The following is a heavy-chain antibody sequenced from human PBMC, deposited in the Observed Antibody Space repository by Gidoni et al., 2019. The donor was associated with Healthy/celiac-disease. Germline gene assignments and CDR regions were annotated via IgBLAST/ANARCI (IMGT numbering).Heavy chain of an antibody. Sequence: EVQLVETGGGLVKPGGSLTRCCAPSGCTFTSDSMNWVRQAPGRGLEWVASTSRSSRYRAYADSVKGRFTISRDNAKNSLYLQMNSLSAEDTAVYDCARNTLLYGMDVWGQGPTVTVSS. J-gene: IGHJ6*02. CDR2: TSRSSRYR. D-gene: IGHD2-21*01. CDR3: ARNTLLYGMDV. CDR1: GCTFTSDS. V-gene: IGHV3-21*01.